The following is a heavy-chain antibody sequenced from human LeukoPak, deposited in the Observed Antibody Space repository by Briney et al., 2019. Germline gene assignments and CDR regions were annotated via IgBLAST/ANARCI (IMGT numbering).Heavy chain of an antibody. Sequence: PGGSLRLSCAASGFAFSSYAMSWVRQAPGKGLEWISGITGSGDTTHHVDSVKGRFTIYRDNSKNTLFLQMNSLRVEDTALYHCARAYGTNGYFQLPIDYWGQGILVTVSS. D-gene: IGHD4-17*01. CDR2: ITGSGDTT. J-gene: IGHJ4*02. CDR1: GFAFSSYA. V-gene: IGHV3-23*01. CDR3: ARAYGTNGYFQLPIDY.